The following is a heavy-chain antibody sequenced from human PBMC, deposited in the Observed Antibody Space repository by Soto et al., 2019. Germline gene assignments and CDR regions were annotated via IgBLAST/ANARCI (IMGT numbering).Heavy chain of an antibody. CDR3: AAELDYYDSSGYLGGFDY. V-gene: IGHV1-58*01. J-gene: IGHJ4*02. CDR1: GFTFTSSA. Sequence: SVKVSCKASGFTFTSSAVQWVRQARGQRLEWIGWIVVGSGNTNYAQKFQERVTITRDMSTSTAYMELSSLRSEDTAVCYCAAELDYYDSSGYLGGFDYWGQGTLVTVSS. CDR2: IVVGSGNT. D-gene: IGHD3-22*01.